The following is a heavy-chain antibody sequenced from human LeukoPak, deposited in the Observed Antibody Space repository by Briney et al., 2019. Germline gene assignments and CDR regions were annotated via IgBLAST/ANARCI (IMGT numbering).Heavy chain of an antibody. CDR2: MNPNSGNT. CDR3: ARGVKSLPDY. CDR1: GYTFTTYH. V-gene: IGHV1-8*03. J-gene: IGHJ4*02. Sequence: ASVKVSCTASGYTFTTYHINWVRQATGQGLEWMGWMNPNSGNTGCAQKFQGRVTITRNTSISTAYMELSSLRSEDTAVYYCARGVKSLPDYWGQGTLVTVSS. D-gene: IGHD2-15*01.